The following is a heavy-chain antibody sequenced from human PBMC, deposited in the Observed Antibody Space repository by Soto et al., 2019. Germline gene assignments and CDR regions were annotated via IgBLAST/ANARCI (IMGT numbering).Heavy chain of an antibody. V-gene: IGHV3-15*07. CDR2: IKSKTDGGTT. D-gene: IGHD1-1*01. J-gene: IGHJ4*02. Sequence: GGSLRLSCAASGFTFSNAWINWVRQAPGKGLEWVGRIKSKTDGGTTDYAAPVKGRFTISRDDSKNTLYLQMNSLKIEDTAVYYCTTDRYNNPPRDYWGQGTLVTVSS. CDR3: TTDRYNNPPRDY. CDR1: GFTFSNAW.